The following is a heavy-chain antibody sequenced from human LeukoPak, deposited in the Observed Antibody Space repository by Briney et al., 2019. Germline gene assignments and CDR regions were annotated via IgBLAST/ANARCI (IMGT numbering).Heavy chain of an antibody. Sequence: GGSLRLSCADSGCTFSNYWIIWVRQAPGKGLEWVAQIKSDGSEEYYADSVRGRFTISRDNAKSSLYLQMNSLGAEDTAFYYCAKDAHDEWCVLGVCHYGSDGCGQGTTLTVSS. CDR3: AKDAHDEWCVLGVCHYGSDG. CDR1: GCTFSNYW. CDR2: IKSDGSEE. J-gene: IGHJ6*02. V-gene: IGHV3-7*04. D-gene: IGHD2-15*01.